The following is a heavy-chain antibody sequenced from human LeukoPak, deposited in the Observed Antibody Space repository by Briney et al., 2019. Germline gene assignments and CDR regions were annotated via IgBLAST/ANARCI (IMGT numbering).Heavy chain of an antibody. CDR1: GFTVSSNY. J-gene: IGHJ3*02. Sequence: PGGSLRLSCAASGFTVSSNYMSWVRQAPGKGLEWVSVIYSGGSTYYADSVKGRFTISRDNSKNTLYLQMNSLRAEDTAVYYCALGSGYSYGFIGPLAFDIWGQGTMVTVSS. CDR2: IYSGGST. V-gene: IGHV3-66*01. D-gene: IGHD5-18*01. CDR3: ALGSGYSYGFIGPLAFDI.